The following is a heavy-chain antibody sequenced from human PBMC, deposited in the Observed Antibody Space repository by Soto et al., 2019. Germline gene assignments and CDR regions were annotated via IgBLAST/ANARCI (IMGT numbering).Heavy chain of an antibody. J-gene: IGHJ3*02. V-gene: IGHV3-23*01. Sequence: GGSLRLSCAASGFTFSSYAMSWVRQAPGKGLEWVSTISGSGGSTYYADSVKGRFTISRDNSKNTLYLQMNSLRAEDTAVYYCAKDRIYNWNDVYAFDIWGQGTMVTVSS. CDR1: GFTFSSYA. CDR2: ISGSGGST. CDR3: AKDRIYNWNDVYAFDI. D-gene: IGHD1-20*01.